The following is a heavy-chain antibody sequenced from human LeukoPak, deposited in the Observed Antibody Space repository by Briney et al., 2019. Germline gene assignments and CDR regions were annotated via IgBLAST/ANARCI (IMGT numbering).Heavy chain of an antibody. J-gene: IGHJ3*02. D-gene: IGHD4-17*01. Sequence: GASVKVSCKASGCTFTGYYMHWVRQAPGQGLEWMGWINPNSGGTNYAQKFQGRVTMTRDTSISTAYMELSRLRSDDTAVYYCARVWKDYGEMNAFDIWGQGTMVTVSS. CDR2: INPNSGGT. CDR3: ARVWKDYGEMNAFDI. V-gene: IGHV1-2*02. CDR1: GCTFTGYY.